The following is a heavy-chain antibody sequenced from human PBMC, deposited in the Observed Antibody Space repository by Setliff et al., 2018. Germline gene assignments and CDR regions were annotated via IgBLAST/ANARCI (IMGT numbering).Heavy chain of an antibody. D-gene: IGHD1-7*01. V-gene: IGHV3-23*01. J-gene: IGHJ3*02. Sequence: GESLKISCAASGFTFSSYAMSWVRQAPGKGLEWVSVISNIGSSTFYADSVKGQFTISRDNSKNTLYLQLNSLRADDTAVYYCAAHYRGITGTTWDAFDIWGQGRMVTVSS. CDR3: AAHYRGITGTTWDAFDI. CDR1: GFTFSSYA. CDR2: ISNIGSST.